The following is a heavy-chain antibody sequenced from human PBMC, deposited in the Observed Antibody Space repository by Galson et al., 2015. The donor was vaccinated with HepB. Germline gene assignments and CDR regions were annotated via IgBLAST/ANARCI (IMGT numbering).Heavy chain of an antibody. V-gene: IGHV1-2*04. J-gene: IGHJ3*02. Sequence: SVKVSCKASGYTFTGCDIHWVRQAPGQGLEWMGRIDPKSGDTNYAQKFQGWVTMTRDTSINTAYMEVTRLRSDDTAVYYCAREESGYYDAFDIWGQGTMVTVSS. D-gene: IGHD3-9*01. CDR3: AREESGYYDAFDI. CDR1: GYTFTGCD. CDR2: IDPKSGDT.